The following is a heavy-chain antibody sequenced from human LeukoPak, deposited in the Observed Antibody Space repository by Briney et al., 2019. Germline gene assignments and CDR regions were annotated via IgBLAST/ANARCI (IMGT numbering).Heavy chain of an antibody. Sequence: SETLSLTCIVSGGSMSSTDHFWGWIRQPPGKGLEWIGSFYYTGTIFYSPSLESRGTISIDTSKNQFSLKIRSVTAADTAVYYCARQVVVPNKAGWYFDLWGRVALVTVSS. CDR1: GGSMSSTDHF. V-gene: IGHV4-39*01. CDR3: ARQVVVPNKAGWYFDL. CDR2: FYYTGTI. D-gene: IGHD2-15*01. J-gene: IGHJ2*01.